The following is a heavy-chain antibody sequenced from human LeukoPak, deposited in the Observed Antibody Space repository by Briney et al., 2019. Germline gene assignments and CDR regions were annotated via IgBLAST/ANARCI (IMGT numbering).Heavy chain of an antibody. CDR3: AREVIAAAGRRGSMRREEFDY. CDR2: IYYSGST. Sequence: PSETLPLTCTVSGGSISSYYWSWIRQPPGKGLEWIGYIYYSGSTNYNPSLKSRVTISVDTSKNQFSLKLSSVTAADTAVYYCAREVIAAAGRRGSMRREEFDYWGQGTLVTVSS. V-gene: IGHV4-59*01. CDR1: GGSISSYY. J-gene: IGHJ4*02. D-gene: IGHD6-13*01.